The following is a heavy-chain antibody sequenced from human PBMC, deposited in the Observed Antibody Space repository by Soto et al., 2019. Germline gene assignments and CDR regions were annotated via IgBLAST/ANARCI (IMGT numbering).Heavy chain of an antibody. CDR3: ARSLEPTMGRGGY. D-gene: IGHD5-12*01. Sequence: VQLVPSGAEVKKPGASGKVSCKASGYTFTIAGICWVRQAPGQGLEWMGWISAYNGNTTYAQKLQSRLHMTTDTSTSTASMELRSLRSDDTAVYYWARSLEPTMGRGGYLGQGTLVTVSS. CDR1: GYTFTIAG. J-gene: IGHJ4*02. CDR2: ISAYNGNT. V-gene: IGHV1-18*01.